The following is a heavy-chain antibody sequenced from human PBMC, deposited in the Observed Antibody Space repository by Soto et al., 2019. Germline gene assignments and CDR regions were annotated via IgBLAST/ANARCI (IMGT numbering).Heavy chain of an antibody. CDR3: AEGGARENYYYYGMDV. Sequence: GGSLRLSCAASGFTFSSYAMSWVRQAPGKGLEWVSAISGSGGSTYYADSVKGRFTISRDNSKNTLYLQMNSLRAEDTAVYYCAEGGARENYYYYGMDVWGQGTTVTVSS. CDR2: ISGSGGST. V-gene: IGHV3-23*01. D-gene: IGHD3-16*01. CDR1: GFTFSSYA. J-gene: IGHJ6*02.